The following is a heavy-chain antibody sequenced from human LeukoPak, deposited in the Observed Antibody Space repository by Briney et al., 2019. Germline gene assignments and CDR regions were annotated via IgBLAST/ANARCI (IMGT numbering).Heavy chain of an antibody. CDR3: ATSPTGYFDY. CDR1: GFTFSSYW. Sequence: GSLRLSCAASGFTFSSYWMHWVRPAPGKGLVWVSRINSDGSSTSYADSVKGRFTISRDNAKNTLHLQMNSLRAEDTAVYYCATSPTGYFDYWGQGTLVTVSS. V-gene: IGHV3-74*01. CDR2: INSDGSST. D-gene: IGHD3-9*01. J-gene: IGHJ4*02.